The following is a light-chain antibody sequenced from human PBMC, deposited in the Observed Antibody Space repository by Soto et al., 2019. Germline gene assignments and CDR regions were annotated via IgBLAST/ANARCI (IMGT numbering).Light chain of an antibody. V-gene: IGKV1-6*01. CDR3: LQDYSYTRT. CDR1: QAIRTD. J-gene: IGKJ1*01. Sequence: AIQMTQPPSSLSASVGDRVTITCRASQAIRTDLGWYQQRPGKAPKLLIYGTSNLQSGVPSRFSGSGSGTDFTLTINSLQPEDFATYYCLQDYSYTRTFGQGTKVDIK. CDR2: GTS.